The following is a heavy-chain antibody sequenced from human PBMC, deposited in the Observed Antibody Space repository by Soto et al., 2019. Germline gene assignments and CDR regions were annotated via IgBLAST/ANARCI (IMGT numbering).Heavy chain of an antibody. V-gene: IGHV1-24*01. CDR1: GYTLTELS. Sequence: ASVKVSCKVSGYTLTELSMHWVRQAPGKGLEWMGGFDPEDGETIYAQKFQGRVTMTEDTSTDTAYMELSSLRSEDTAVYYCATGESTYYYDSSSATGFDYWGQGTLVTVSS. D-gene: IGHD3-22*01. J-gene: IGHJ4*02. CDR3: ATGESTYYYDSSSATGFDY. CDR2: FDPEDGET.